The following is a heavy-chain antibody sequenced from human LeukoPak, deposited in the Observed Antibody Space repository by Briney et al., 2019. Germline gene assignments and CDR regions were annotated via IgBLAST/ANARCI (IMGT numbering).Heavy chain of an antibody. CDR1: GGSISSSSYY. J-gene: IGHJ6*03. CDR2: IYYSGST. Sequence: SETLSLTCTVPGGSISSSSYYWGWIRQPPGTGLEWIGSIYYSGSTYYNSSLKSRVTISVDTSKTQFSLKLSSVTAADTAVYYCARIYYYYQYMDVWGKGTTVTISS. V-gene: IGHV4-39*01. CDR3: ARIYYYYQYMDV.